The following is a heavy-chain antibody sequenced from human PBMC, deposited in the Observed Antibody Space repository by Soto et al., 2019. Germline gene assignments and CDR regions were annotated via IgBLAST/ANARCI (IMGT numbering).Heavy chain of an antibody. Sequence: LSLTCAVSGGSISSSNWWSWVRQPPGKGLEWIGEIYHSGSTNYNPSLKSRVTISVDKSKNQFSLKLSSVTAADTAVYYCARDKVLLWFGELSYFDCWGQGTLVTVSS. J-gene: IGHJ4*02. CDR3: ARDKVLLWFGELSYFDC. CDR2: IYHSGST. V-gene: IGHV4-4*02. CDR1: GGSISSSNW. D-gene: IGHD3-10*01.